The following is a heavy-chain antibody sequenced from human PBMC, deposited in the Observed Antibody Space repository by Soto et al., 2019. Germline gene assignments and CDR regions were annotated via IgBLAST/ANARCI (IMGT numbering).Heavy chain of an antibody. CDR2: IYGDDSDT. V-gene: IGHV5-51*01. CDR3: ARVSLYCTNGVCHFDY. CDR1: GYSFSSYW. Sequence: GESLKISCKGFGYSFSSYWIAWVRQKPGKGLEWMGMIYGDDSDTRYSPSFEGQVTISADEAIDTAYLQWSSLKATDTAMYYCARVSLYCTNGVCHFDYWGQGTLVTVSS. D-gene: IGHD2-8*01. J-gene: IGHJ4*02.